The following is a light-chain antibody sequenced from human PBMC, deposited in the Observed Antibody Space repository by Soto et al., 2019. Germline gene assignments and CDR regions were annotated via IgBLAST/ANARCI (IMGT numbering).Light chain of an antibody. CDR1: RSISTN. Sequence: EIVMTQSPATLSVSPGDRATLSCRASRSISTNLAWYQHKPGQAPRLLIYGTSTRATGIPARFSGSGSGTEFTLTISSLQSEDFAVYYCQQYGSSIKTFGQGTKVDIK. V-gene: IGKV3-15*01. J-gene: IGKJ1*01. CDR3: QQYGSSIKT. CDR2: GTS.